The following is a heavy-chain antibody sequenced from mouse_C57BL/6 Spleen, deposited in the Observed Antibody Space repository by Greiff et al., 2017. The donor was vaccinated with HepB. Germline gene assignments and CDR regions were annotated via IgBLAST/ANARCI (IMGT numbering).Heavy chain of an antibody. V-gene: IGHV5-6*01. CDR1: GFTFSSYG. D-gene: IGHD2-2*01. J-gene: IGHJ4*01. CDR2: ISSGGSYT. CDR3: ARRKVTTVYYYAMDY. Sequence: EVQRVESGGDLVKPGGSLKLSCAASGFTFSSYGMSWVRQTPDKRLEWVATISSGGSYTYYPDSVKGRFTISRDNAKNTLYLQMSSLKSEDTAMYYCARRKVTTVYYYAMDYWGQGTSVTVSS.